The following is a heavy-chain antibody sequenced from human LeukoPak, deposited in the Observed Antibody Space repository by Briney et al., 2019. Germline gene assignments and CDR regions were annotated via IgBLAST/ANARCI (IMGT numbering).Heavy chain of an antibody. CDR1: GGSFSGYY. CDR2: INHSGST. CDR3: AESSGWMPDAFDI. J-gene: IGHJ3*02. V-gene: IGHV4-34*01. Sequence: SETLSLTCAVYGGSFSGYYWSWIRQPPGKGLEWIGEINHSGSTNYNPSLKSRVTISVDTSKNQFSLTLSSVTAADTAVYYCAESSGWMPDAFDIWGQGTMVTASS. D-gene: IGHD6-19*01.